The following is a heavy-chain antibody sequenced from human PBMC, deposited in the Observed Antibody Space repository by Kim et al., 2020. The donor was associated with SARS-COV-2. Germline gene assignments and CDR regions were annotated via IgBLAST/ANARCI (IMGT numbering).Heavy chain of an antibody. J-gene: IGHJ3*02. V-gene: IGHV7-4-1*02. CDR2: INTNTGNP. CDR1: GYTFTSYA. CDR3: ARRREGWITIFGVVIKADAFDI. D-gene: IGHD3-3*01. Sequence: ASVKVSCKASGYTFTSYAMNWVRQAPGQGLEWMGWINTNTGNPTYAQGFTGRFVFSLDTSVSTAYLQISSLKAEDTAVYYCARRREGWITIFGVVIKADAFDIWGQGTMVTVSS.